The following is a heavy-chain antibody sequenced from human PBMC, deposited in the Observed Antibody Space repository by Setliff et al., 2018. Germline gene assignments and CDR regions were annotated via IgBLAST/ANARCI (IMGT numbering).Heavy chain of an antibody. D-gene: IGHD6-19*01. CDR1: GYSISSAYY. Sequence: ETLSLTCAVSGYSISSAYYWGWIRQTPGKGLEWVANIKQDESEKHYTGSVKGRFTISRDNSRNTVFLQMTGLRAEDTALYYCTRDPPGSGWSFDYWGQGALVTVSS. CDR2: IKQDESEK. CDR3: TRDPPGSGWSFDY. V-gene: IGHV3-7*01. J-gene: IGHJ4*02.